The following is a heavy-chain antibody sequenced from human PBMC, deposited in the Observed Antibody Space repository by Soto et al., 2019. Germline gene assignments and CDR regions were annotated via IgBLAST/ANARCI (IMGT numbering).Heavy chain of an antibody. Sequence: PGGSLRLSCTASGFTFGDYAISWVRQAPGKGLEWVGFIRSKAYGGTTEYAASVKGRFTISRDDSKSIAYLQMNSLKTEDTAVYYCTSYLDTAMEEYYFDYWGQGTLVTVSS. CDR1: GFTFGDYA. V-gene: IGHV3-49*04. CDR3: TSYLDTAMEEYYFDY. CDR2: IRSKAYGGTT. J-gene: IGHJ4*02. D-gene: IGHD5-18*01.